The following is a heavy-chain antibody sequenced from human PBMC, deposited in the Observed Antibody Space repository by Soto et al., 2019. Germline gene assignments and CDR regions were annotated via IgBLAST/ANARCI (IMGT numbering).Heavy chain of an antibody. Sequence: PGGSLRLSCAASGFTFSSYSMNWVRQAPGKGLEWVSYISSSSSTIYYADSVKGRFTISRDNAKNSLYLQMNSLRAEDTAVYYCARDQSLVLLWFGELSLDAFDIWGQGTMVTVSS. CDR2: ISSSSSTI. CDR1: GFTFSSYS. D-gene: IGHD3-10*01. J-gene: IGHJ3*02. V-gene: IGHV3-48*01. CDR3: ARDQSLVLLWFGELSLDAFDI.